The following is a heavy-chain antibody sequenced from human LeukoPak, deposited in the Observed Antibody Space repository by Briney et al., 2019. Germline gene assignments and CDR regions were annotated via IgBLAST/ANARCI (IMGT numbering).Heavy chain of an antibody. CDR3: ARVEDFWSGYSGGFDP. CDR2: INPNSGGT. V-gene: IGHV1-2*02. D-gene: IGHD3-3*01. CDR1: GYTFTGYY. J-gene: IGHJ5*02. Sequence: ASVKVSCKASGYTFTGYYMHWVRQAPGQGLEWMGWINPNSGGTNYAQRFQGRVTMTRDTSTSTAYMELRSLRSDDTAVYYCARVEDFWSGYSGGFDPWGQGTLVTVSS.